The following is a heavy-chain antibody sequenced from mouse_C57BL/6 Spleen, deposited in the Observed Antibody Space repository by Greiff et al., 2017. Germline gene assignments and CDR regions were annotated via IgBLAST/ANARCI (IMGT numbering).Heavy chain of an antibody. CDR3: ARESANWDEPFAY. V-gene: IGHV1-52*01. J-gene: IGHJ3*01. Sequence: QVQLQQPGAELVRPGSSVKLSCKASGYTFTSYWMHWVKQRPIQGLEWIGNIDPSDSETHYNQKFKDKATLTVDKSSSTAYMQLSSLTSEDSAVYYCARESANWDEPFAYWGQGTLVTVSA. CDR1: GYTFTSYW. D-gene: IGHD4-1*01. CDR2: IDPSDSET.